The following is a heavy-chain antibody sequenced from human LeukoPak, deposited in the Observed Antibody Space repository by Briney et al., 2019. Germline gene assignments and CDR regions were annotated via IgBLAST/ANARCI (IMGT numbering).Heavy chain of an antibody. CDR1: GGSISSYY. CDR2: IYYSGST. Sequence: SETLPLTCTVSGGSISSYYWSWIRQPPGKGLEWIGYIYYSGSTNYNPSLKSRVTISVDTSKNQFSLKLSSVTAADTAVYYCARAGYYYGSGSYYFDYWGQGTLVTVSS. J-gene: IGHJ4*02. D-gene: IGHD3-10*01. V-gene: IGHV4-59*01. CDR3: ARAGYYYGSGSYYFDY.